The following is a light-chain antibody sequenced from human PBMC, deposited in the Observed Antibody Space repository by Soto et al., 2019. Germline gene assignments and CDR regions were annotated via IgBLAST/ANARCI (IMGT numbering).Light chain of an antibody. J-gene: IGKJ3*01. CDR1: QSIRNY. CDR3: QQSYSTPFT. CDR2: AAS. V-gene: IGKV1-39*01. Sequence: DIQMTQSPSSLSASVGDRVTITCRASQSIRNYLNWYQQKPGKAPKLLIFAASGLQSGVPSRFSGSGSGTDFTLIMSSLQPGDFATYYCQQSYSTPFTFGPGTKVDIK.